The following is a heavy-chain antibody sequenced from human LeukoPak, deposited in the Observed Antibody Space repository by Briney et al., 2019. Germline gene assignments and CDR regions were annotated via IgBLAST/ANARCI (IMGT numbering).Heavy chain of an antibody. CDR2: ISPSSSYI. D-gene: IGHD1-14*01. Sequence: GSLRLSCAASGFSFSDNSMTWVRQAPGKGLEWVSSISPSSSYIFYSDSLKGRFTISRDNAKNSLYLQMNSLRVEDTAVYYCAKATGYLLWGQGTLVTVSS. J-gene: IGHJ4*02. CDR1: GFSFSDNS. V-gene: IGHV3-21*04. CDR3: AKATGYLL.